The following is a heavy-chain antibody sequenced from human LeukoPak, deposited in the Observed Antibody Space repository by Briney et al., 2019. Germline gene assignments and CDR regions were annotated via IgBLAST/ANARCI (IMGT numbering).Heavy chain of an antibody. CDR1: GFTFRSNW. V-gene: IGHV3-74*01. J-gene: IGHJ5*02. D-gene: IGHD2-2*01. CDR2: INPEGSRT. Sequence: PGGSLRLSCAASGFTFRSNWMHWVRQAPGKGLVWVARINPEGSRTSYADSVKGRFTTSRDNAKNTLYLQMNSLRAEDTAVYYCARGGGYCSSTSCYNWVDPWGQGTLVTVSS. CDR3: ARGGGYCSSTSCYNWVDP.